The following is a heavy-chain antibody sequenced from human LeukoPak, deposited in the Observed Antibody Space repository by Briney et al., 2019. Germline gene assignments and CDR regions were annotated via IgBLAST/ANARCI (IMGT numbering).Heavy chain of an antibody. V-gene: IGHV4-59*12. J-gene: IGHJ6*03. CDR3: ARKGRTPYYLHYMDV. CDR2: IYYSGST. Sequence: PSETLSLTCTVSGGSISSYYWSWIRQPPGKGLEWIGYIYYSGSTNYNPSLKSRVTISVDTSKNQFSLKLSSVTAADTAVYYCARKGRTPYYLHYMDVWGEGTTVTVSS. CDR1: GGSISSYY. D-gene: IGHD1-14*01.